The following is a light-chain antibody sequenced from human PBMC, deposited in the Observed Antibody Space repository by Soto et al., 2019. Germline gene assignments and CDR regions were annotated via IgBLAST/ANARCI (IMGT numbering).Light chain of an antibody. CDR1: QRIGGN. CDR2: GAS. V-gene: IGKV3D-15*01. Sequence: IMMTQSPATLSVSPGERATFSCRASQRIGGNLAWYQQKPGQAPRLLIYGASSRATGIPDRFSGSGSGTDFTLTISSLQPDDFATYYCQPFKSYSLTFGGGTKVDIK. J-gene: IGKJ4*01. CDR3: QPFKSYSLT.